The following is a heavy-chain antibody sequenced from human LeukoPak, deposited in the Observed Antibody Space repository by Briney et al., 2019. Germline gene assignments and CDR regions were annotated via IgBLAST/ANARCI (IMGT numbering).Heavy chain of an antibody. CDR3: ARGDWNYREGSRTIDY. V-gene: IGHV1-69*05. CDR1: GGTFNSFA. Sequence: SVKISCKASGGTFNSFAISWVRQAPGQGLEWMGRIIPIFGTQNYAQKFQGRVTFTTDESTSTAHMELSSLRSEDTAVYYCARGDWNYREGSRTIDYWGQGTLVTVSS. J-gene: IGHJ4*02. CDR2: IIPIFGTQ. D-gene: IGHD1-7*01.